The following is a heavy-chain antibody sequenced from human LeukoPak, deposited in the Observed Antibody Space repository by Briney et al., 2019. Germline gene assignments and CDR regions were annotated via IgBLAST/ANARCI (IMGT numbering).Heavy chain of an antibody. CDR2: IKRRGDGGTT. CDR3: ATDPWFDP. V-gene: IGHV3-15*01. Sequence: GGSLRLSCTASEFTFSNAWMSWVRQAPGKGLEWVGRIKRRGDGGTTDYAAPVKGRFTISRDDSKNTLYMQMNSLKTEDTAVYYCATDPWFDPWGQGTLVTVSS. J-gene: IGHJ5*02. CDR1: EFTFSNAW.